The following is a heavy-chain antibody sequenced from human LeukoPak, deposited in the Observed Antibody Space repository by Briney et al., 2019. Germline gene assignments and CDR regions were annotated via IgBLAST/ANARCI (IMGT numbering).Heavy chain of an antibody. J-gene: IGHJ4*02. CDR2: IYSGGST. CDR1: GFTFSSYA. V-gene: IGHV3-66*01. CDR3: ARGFRAIGY. Sequence: GGSLRLSCAASGFTFSSYAMSWVRQAPGKGLEWVSVIYSGGSTYYADSVKGRFTISRDNSKNTLYLQMNSLRAEDTAVYYCARGFRAIGYWGQGTLVTVSS.